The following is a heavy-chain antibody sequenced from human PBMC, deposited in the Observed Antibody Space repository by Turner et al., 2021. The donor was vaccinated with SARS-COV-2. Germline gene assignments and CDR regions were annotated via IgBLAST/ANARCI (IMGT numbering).Heavy chain of an antibody. CDR2: IGLGRTAT. Sequence: EQLLEPGGGLVQPGGYLRLSCAGSGFPFGKYEMNWVRHVPGKGLEWLSFIGLGRTATYYADSVKGRFTISRDNAKKSLFLQMNSLTVGDTAIYYCARAGYSSAWTDHWHFDLWGRGTLVTVSS. V-gene: IGHV3-48*03. J-gene: IGHJ2*01. D-gene: IGHD6-19*01. CDR1: GFPFGKYE. CDR3: ARAGYSSAWTDHWHFDL.